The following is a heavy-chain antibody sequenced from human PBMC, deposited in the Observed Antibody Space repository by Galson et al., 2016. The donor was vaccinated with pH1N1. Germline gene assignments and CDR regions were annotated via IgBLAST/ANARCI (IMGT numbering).Heavy chain of an antibody. Sequence: SVKVSCKASGDTFRDFYLHWVRQAPGQGLEWMGWINSKSGATKSAKKFQVRVTLNTDTSLNTVYMELSRLTSDDTAAYYCATAGVVVSATGEYWGQGTLVTVSS. J-gene: IGHJ4*02. CDR1: GDTFRDFY. CDR3: ATAGVVVSATGEY. D-gene: IGHD2-15*01. V-gene: IGHV1-2*02. CDR2: INSKSGAT.